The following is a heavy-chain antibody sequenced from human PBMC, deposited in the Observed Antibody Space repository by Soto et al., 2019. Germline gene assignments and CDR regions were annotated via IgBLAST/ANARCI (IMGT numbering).Heavy chain of an antibody. CDR2: IHDTVRT. V-gene: IGHV4-4*07. Sequence: SETLSLTCTVSGDSLSTYYWSWIRQPAGERLEWIGRIHDTVRTNYNPSLKGRVTMSVDTSKNQFSLRVNSVTAADTAVYYCARESVSGTYRFDSWGQGTLVTVSS. D-gene: IGHD3-16*02. CDR3: ARESVSGTYRFDS. CDR1: GDSLSTYY. J-gene: IGHJ4*02.